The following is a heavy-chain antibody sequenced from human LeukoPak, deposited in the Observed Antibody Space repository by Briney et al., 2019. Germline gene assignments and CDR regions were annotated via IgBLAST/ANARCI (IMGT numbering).Heavy chain of an antibody. CDR2: ISGSGGST. D-gene: IGHD3-22*01. J-gene: IGHJ5*02. V-gene: IGHV3-23*01. Sequence: GGSLRLSCAASGFTFSSYAMSWVRQAPGKGLEWVSAISGSGGSTYYADSVKGRFTISRDNSKNTLYLQMNSLRAEDTAVYYCAREGTYYYDSSGMGYNWFDPWGQGTLVTVSS. CDR1: GFTFSSYA. CDR3: AREGTYYYDSSGMGYNWFDP.